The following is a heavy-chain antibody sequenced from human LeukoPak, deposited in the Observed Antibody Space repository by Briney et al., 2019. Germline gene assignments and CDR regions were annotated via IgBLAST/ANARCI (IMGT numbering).Heavy chain of an antibody. V-gene: IGHV3-7*01. CDR3: ATNFNCGS. Sequence: GGSLRLSCAASGFTFSSSWMSWVRQAPGKGLEWVANIKPDGSDKYYVDSVKGRFTISRDNAKNSLYLHMKSLRGEDTAVYYCATNFNCGSWGQGILVAVSS. CDR2: IKPDGSDK. D-gene: IGHD2-21*01. CDR1: GFTFSSSW. J-gene: IGHJ5*02.